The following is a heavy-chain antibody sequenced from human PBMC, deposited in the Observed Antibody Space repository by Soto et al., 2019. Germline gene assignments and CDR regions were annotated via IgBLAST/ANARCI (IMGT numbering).Heavy chain of an antibody. CDR3: AKDRVESGLGEIDY. CDR2: ISYDGSKK. CDR1: GFSFSNSG. D-gene: IGHD3-16*01. V-gene: IGHV3-30*18. J-gene: IGHJ4*02. Sequence: QVQLVESGGGVVQPGRSLRLSCAASGFSFSNSGMHWVRQAPGKGLEWVAIISYDGSKKYYADSVKGRFTISRDNSKNTLYLQMNSLRVEDTAVYHCAKDRVESGLGEIDYWGQGTLVTVSS.